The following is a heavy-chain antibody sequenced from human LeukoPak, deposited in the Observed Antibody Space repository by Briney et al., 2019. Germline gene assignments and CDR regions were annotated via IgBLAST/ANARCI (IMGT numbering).Heavy chain of an antibody. CDR2: ISSSSSYI. CDR1: GFTFNSYS. D-gene: IGHD6-19*01. Sequence: GGSLRLSCAASGFTFNSYSMNWVRQAPGKGLEWVSSISSSSSYIYYADSVKGRFTISRDNAKNSLYLQMNSLRAEDTAVYYCASSGYSSGWYDDYWGQGTLVTVSS. V-gene: IGHV3-21*01. J-gene: IGHJ4*02. CDR3: ASSGYSSGWYDDY.